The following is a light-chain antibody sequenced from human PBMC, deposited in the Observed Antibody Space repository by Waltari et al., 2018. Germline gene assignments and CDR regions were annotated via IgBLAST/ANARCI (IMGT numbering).Light chain of an antibody. J-gene: IGKJ2*01. V-gene: IGKV1-39*01. Sequence: DIQMTQSPSSLSASVGDRVTITCRASQRISNFLNWYQQKPGKAPKLLIYAASSFPSGVPSRFSASGSGTDFTLTISSLQPEDFATYFCQQSYSSLYTFGQGTKLEI. CDR1: QRISNF. CDR3: QQSYSSLYT. CDR2: AAS.